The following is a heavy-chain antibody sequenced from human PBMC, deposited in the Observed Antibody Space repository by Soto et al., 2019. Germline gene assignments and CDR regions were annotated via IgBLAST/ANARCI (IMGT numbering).Heavy chain of an antibody. Sequence: ASVKVSCKVSGYTLTELSMHWLRQAPGKGLEWMGGFDPEDGETIYAQKFQGRVTMTEDTSTDTAYMELSSLRSEDTAVYYCATDGADSIVPRGFDPWGQGTLVTVSS. CDR1: GYTLTELS. CDR2: FDPEDGET. D-gene: IGHD3-16*02. J-gene: IGHJ5*02. CDR3: ATDGADSIVPRGFDP. V-gene: IGHV1-24*01.